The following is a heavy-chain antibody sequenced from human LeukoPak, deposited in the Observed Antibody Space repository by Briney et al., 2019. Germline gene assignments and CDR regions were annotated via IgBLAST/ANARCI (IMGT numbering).Heavy chain of an antibody. CDR3: AREGSYGLLC. V-gene: IGHV3-48*03. J-gene: IGHJ4*02. CDR2: ISSSGSTI. D-gene: IGHD5-18*01. CDR1: GFTFSSYE. Sequence: GGSLRLSCAASGFTFSSYEMNWVRQAPAKGLEWVSYISSSGSTIYYADSVKGRFTISRDNAKNSLYLQMNSLRAEDTAVYYCAREGSYGLLCWGQGTLVTVSS.